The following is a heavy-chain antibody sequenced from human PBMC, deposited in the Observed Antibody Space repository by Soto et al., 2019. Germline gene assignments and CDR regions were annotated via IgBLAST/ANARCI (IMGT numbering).Heavy chain of an antibody. J-gene: IGHJ4*02. CDR1: GGTFSSYT. D-gene: IGHD2-2*01. Sequence: ASVKVSCKASGGTFSSYTISWVRQAPGQGLEWMGRIIPILGIANYAQKFQGRVTITADKSTSTAYMELSSLRSEDTAVYYCASTLLRDCSSTSCYGGYSSGWYRFDYWGQGTLVTVSS. CDR3: ASTLLRDCSSTSCYGGYSSGWYRFDY. V-gene: IGHV1-69*02. CDR2: IIPILGIA.